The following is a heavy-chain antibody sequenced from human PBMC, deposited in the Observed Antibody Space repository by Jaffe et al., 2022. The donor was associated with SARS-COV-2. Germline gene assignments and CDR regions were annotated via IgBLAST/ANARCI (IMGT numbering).Heavy chain of an antibody. CDR2: ITSDSATT. CDR1: GFTFSHS. J-gene: IGHJ6*03. V-gene: IGHV3-48*02. CDR3: ARQNYYYYLDV. Sequence: EAQLVESGGGLVQPGGSLRLSCAASGFTFSHSMNWVRLAPGKGLEWVSYITSDSATTYYADSVKGRFTISRDNARNSLFLQMNSLRDEDTAVYYCARQNYYYYLDVWGKGTTVTVSS.